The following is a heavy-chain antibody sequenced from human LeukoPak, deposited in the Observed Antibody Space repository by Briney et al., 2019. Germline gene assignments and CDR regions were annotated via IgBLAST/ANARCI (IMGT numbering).Heavy chain of an antibody. V-gene: IGHV4-59*08. CDR2: IYYSGST. CDR3: ARQLRYGSGSYYLPWFDP. CDR1: GGSISSYY. J-gene: IGHJ5*02. Sequence: SETLSLTCTVSGGSISSYYWSWIRQPPGKGLEWIGYIYYSGSTNYNPSLKSRVTISVDTSMNQFSLKLSSVTAADTAVYYCARQLRYGSGSYYLPWFDPWGQGTLVTVSS. D-gene: IGHD3-10*01.